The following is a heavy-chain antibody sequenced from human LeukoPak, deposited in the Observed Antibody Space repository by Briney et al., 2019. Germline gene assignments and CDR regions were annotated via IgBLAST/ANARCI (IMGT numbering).Heavy chain of an antibody. D-gene: IGHD3-10*01. CDR1: GGSISSDY. Sequence: ETLSLTCTVSGGSISSDYWQWIRQPPGRGLEWVGYIYNSGNNHYNSSLKSRVTISIDTSKNQFYLKLASVTAADTDVYYCATRGYWGQGTMVAVSS. CDR3: ATRGY. V-gene: IGHV4-59*08. CDR2: IYNSGNN. J-gene: IGHJ4*02.